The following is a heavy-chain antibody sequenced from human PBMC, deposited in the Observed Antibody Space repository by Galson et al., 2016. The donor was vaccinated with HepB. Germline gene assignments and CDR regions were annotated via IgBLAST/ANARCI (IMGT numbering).Heavy chain of an antibody. D-gene: IGHD6-13*01. CDR2: ISSSSRII. CDR3: ARLAYDAFDI. V-gene: IGHV3-48*01. J-gene: IGHJ3*02. CDR1: GITFSSDY. Sequence: SLRLSCAASGITFSSDYMNWVRQAPGKGLEWASYISSSSRIIYYADSVKGRFTISRDNAKNSVYLQMNGLRTGDTAVYYCARLAYDAFDIWGQGALVAVSS.